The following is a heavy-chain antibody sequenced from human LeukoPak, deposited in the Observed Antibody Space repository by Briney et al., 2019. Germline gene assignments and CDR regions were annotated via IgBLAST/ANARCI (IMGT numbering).Heavy chain of an antibody. Sequence: PSETLSLTCTVSGGSISSYYWSWIRQPPGKGLEWIGYIYYSGSTIYNPSLKSRVTISVDTSKNQFSLKLSSVTAADTAVYYCARGFYSSGWYYFDYWGQGTLVTVSS. CDR3: ARGFYSSGWYYFDY. D-gene: IGHD6-19*01. V-gene: IGHV4-59*01. CDR2: IYYSGST. CDR1: GGSISSYY. J-gene: IGHJ4*02.